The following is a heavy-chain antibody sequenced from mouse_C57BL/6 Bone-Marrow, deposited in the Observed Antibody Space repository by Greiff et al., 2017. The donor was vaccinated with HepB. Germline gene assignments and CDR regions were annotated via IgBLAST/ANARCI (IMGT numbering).Heavy chain of an antibody. V-gene: IGHV7-3*01. D-gene: IGHD1-1*01. CDR3: ARSFVITTATFDY. CDR2: IRNKANGYTT. CDR1: GFTFTDYY. Sequence: EVQLVESGGGLVQPGGSLSLSCAASGFTFTDYYMSWVRQPPGKALEWLGFIRNKANGYTTEYSASVKGRFTISRDNSQSILYLQMNALRAEDSATYYCARSFVITTATFDYWGQGTTLTVSS. J-gene: IGHJ2*01.